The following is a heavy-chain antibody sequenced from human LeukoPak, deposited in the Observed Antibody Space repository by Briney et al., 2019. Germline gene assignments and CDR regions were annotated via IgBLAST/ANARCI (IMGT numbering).Heavy chain of an antibody. CDR2: TYSRSKWYN. CDR3: ERDGNWYYDY. V-gene: IGHV6-1*01. CDR1: ADTVSSNIPG. Sequence: SQTLSLTSALPADTVSSNIPGSNWIRQYPSRGLEWLGRTYSRSKWYNDYAVSVKSRITINPHTCKNQFSHVNRAVNREDTAVYYCERDGNWYYDYWGQGALVTVSS. J-gene: IGHJ4*02. D-gene: IGHD1-1*01.